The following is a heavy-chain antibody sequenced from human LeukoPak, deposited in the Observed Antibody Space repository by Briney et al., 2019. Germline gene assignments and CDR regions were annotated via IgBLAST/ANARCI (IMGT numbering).Heavy chain of an antibody. CDR3: ARESPLLSSSSR. D-gene: IGHD6-6*01. CDR1: GGSFSGYY. CDR2: IYYSGST. J-gene: IGHJ4*02. V-gene: IGHV4-34*01. Sequence: SETLSLTCAVYGGSFSGYYWSWIRQPPGKGLEWIGSIYYSGSTYYNPSLRSRVTIPVDTSKNQFSLKLSSVTAADTAVYYCARESPLLSSSSRWGQGTLVTVSS.